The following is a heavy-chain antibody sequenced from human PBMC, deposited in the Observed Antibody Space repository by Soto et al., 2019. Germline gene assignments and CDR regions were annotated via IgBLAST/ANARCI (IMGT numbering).Heavy chain of an antibody. CDR3: ARSSSGWRPYYFDY. D-gene: IGHD6-19*01. J-gene: IGHJ4*02. CDR1: GSSISSSNW. V-gene: IGHV4-4*02. Sequence: PSETLSLTCAVSGSSISSSNWWSWVRQPPGKGLEWIGEIYHSGSTNYNPSLKSRVTISVDKSKNQFSLKLSSVTAADTAVYYCARSSSGWRPYYFDYWGQGTLVTVSS. CDR2: IYHSGST.